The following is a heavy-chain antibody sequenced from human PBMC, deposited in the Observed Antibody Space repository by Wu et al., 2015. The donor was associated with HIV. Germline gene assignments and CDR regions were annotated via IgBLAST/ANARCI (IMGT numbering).Heavy chain of an antibody. CDR3: ARRVYGDYLNYYYYYGMDV. CDR1: GHTLSDYY. J-gene: IGHJ6*02. V-gene: IGHV1-2*02. D-gene: IGHD4-17*01. CDR2: IIPISGGS. Sequence: QVQLVQSGADVKKPGASVKVSCKASGHTLSDYYIHWVRQAPGQDLEWMGWIIPISGGSIYAQKFQDRVTMTTDTSISTTYMELTRLTSDDTAMYYCARRVYGDYLNYYYYYGMDVWGQGTTVTVSS.